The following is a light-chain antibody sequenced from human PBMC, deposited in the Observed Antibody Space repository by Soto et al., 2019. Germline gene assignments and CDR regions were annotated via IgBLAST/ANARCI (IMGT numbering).Light chain of an antibody. V-gene: IGLV2-14*01. J-gene: IGLJ2*01. CDR3: SSYTSSSTVV. Sequence: QSALTQPASVSGSPGQSITISCTGTSSDVGGYKYVSWYQQHPGKAPKLMIYDVSNRPSGVSNRFSGSKSGNTASLTISGLQVEDEADYYCSSYTSSSTVVFGGGTKVTVL. CDR1: SSDVGGYKY. CDR2: DVS.